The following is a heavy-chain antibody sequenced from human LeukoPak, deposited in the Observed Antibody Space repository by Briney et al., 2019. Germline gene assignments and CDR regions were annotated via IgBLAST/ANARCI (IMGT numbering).Heavy chain of an antibody. Sequence: TSETLSLTCTVSRGSITGHYWAWVRRPPGQSLEFIAYIHYTGDTNYNPSLDSRVTISVDTSKNQFSLKLSSVTAADTAVYYCARDPTKFYGMDVWGQGTTVTVSS. CDR2: IHYTGDT. CDR1: RGSITGHY. V-gene: IGHV4-59*11. J-gene: IGHJ6*02. CDR3: ARDPTKFYGMDV.